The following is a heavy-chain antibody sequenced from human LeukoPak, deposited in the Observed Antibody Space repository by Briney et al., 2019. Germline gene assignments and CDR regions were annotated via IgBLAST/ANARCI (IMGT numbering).Heavy chain of an antibody. D-gene: IGHD2-15*01. Sequence: PSETLSLTCTVSGGSISSYYWSWIRQPPGKGLEWIGYIYYSGSTNYNPSLKSRVTISVDTSKNQFSLKLSSVTAADTAVYYCARDPSGRGVYYYYMDVWGKGTTVTVSS. CDR1: GGSISSYY. V-gene: IGHV4-59*01. CDR3: ARDPSGRGVYYYYMDV. J-gene: IGHJ6*03. CDR2: IYYSGST.